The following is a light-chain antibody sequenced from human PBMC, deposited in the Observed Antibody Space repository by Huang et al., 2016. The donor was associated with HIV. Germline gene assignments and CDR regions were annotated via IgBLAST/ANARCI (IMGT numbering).Light chain of an antibody. Sequence: EVVLTQSPGTLSLSPGERATLSCRASKTISSNYFAWYQQKPGKAPRLLIYGTSTRATGIPDRFSGSGSGTDCTLTISRLETEDFAVYYCQQYGSAPPYTFGQGTTLDI. J-gene: IGKJ2*01. V-gene: IGKV3-20*01. CDR1: KTISSNY. CDR3: QQYGSAPPYT. CDR2: GTS.